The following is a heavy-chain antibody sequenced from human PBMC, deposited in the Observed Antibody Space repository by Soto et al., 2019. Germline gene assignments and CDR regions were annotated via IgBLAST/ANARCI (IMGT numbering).Heavy chain of an antibody. V-gene: IGHV3-30-3*01. J-gene: IGHJ6*02. Sequence: GGSLRLSCAASGFTFSSYAMHCVRQAPGKGLEWVAVISYDGSNKYYADSVKGRFTISRDNSKNTLYLQMNSLRAEDTAVYYCAREKLAHDYYYYGMEVWAQGTTVTVSS. CDR1: GFTFSSYA. CDR3: AREKLAHDYYYYGMEV. D-gene: IGHD3-3*01. CDR2: ISYDGSNK.